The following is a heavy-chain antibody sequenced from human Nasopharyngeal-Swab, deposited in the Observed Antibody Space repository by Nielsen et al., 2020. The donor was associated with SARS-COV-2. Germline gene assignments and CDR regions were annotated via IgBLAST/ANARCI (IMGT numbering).Heavy chain of an antibody. J-gene: IGHJ4*02. V-gene: IGHV1-2*06. D-gene: IGHD5-18*01. CDR3: ARGPETWRQLWRFDY. Sequence: ASVKVSCKASGYTFNKYVLNWVRQAPGQGLEWVGRINPNSGGTNYGQKFKGRVTVTTSSSTAYMEVTSLRSDDTAVYFCARGPETWRQLWRFDYWGQGTLVTVSS. CDR1: GYTFNKYV. CDR2: INPNSGGT.